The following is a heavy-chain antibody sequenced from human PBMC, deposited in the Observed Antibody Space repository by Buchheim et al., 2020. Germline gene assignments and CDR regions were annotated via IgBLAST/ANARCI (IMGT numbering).Heavy chain of an antibody. D-gene: IGHD6-13*01. CDR3: ARDVSSSWYFDY. CDR1: GGPISSYY. V-gene: IGHV4-59*01. Sequence: QVQLQESGPGLVKPSETLSLTCTVSGGPISSYYWSWIRQPPGKGLEWIGYIYYSGSTNYNPPLKSRVTISVDTSKNQFSLKLSSVTAADTAVYYCARDVSSSWYFDYWGQGTL. J-gene: IGHJ4*02. CDR2: IYYSGST.